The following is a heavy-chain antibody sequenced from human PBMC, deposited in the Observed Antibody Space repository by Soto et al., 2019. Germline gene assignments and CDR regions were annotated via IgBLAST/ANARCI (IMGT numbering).Heavy chain of an antibody. J-gene: IGHJ4*02. V-gene: IGHV3-30-3*01. CDR3: ARFPIAAAQGAYFDY. D-gene: IGHD6-13*01. Sequence: QVQLVESGGGVVQPGRSLRLSCAASGFTFSSYAMHWVRQAPGKGLEWVAVISYDGSNKYYADSVKGRFTISRDNSKNTLYLQMNSLRAEDTAVYYCARFPIAAAQGAYFDYWGQGTLVTVSS. CDR2: ISYDGSNK. CDR1: GFTFSSYA.